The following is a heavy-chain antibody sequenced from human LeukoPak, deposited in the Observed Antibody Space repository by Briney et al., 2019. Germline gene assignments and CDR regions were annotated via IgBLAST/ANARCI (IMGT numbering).Heavy chain of an antibody. D-gene: IGHD1-26*01. Sequence: PGGSLRLSCAASGFTFRTYWMSWFRQAPGKGLEWVANIKEDGSEKSYVDSVKGRFTISRDNAKNLLYLQMNNLRAEETAVYYCASVLVGALDYWGQGTLVTVSS. V-gene: IGHV3-7*03. CDR1: GFTFRTYW. J-gene: IGHJ4*02. CDR3: ASVLVGALDY. CDR2: IKEDGSEK.